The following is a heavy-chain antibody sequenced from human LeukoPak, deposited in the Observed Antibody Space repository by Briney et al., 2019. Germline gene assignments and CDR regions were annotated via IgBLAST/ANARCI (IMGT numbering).Heavy chain of an antibody. J-gene: IGHJ3*02. V-gene: IGHV4-59*11. D-gene: IGHD2-8*01. Sequence: PSETLSLTCAVSGDSINTHYWNWIRQPPGKGLEWMGYIDYRGNTNYIPSLKSRVTISVDTSKNQFSLKLSSVTAADTAVYYCARETVLYGDAFDIWGQGTMVTVSS. CDR3: ARETVLYGDAFDI. CDR1: GDSINTHY. CDR2: IDYRGNT.